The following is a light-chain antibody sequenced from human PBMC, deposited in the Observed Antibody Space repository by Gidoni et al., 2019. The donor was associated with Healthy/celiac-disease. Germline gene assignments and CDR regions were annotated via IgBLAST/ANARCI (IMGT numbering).Light chain of an antibody. V-gene: IGKV3-20*01. CDR2: GAS. J-gene: IGKJ4*01. Sequence: DIVLTPSPGTLSLSPGERATLSCRASQSVSSSDLAWYQQKPGQAPRLLIYGASSRATGIPDRFSGSGSGTDFTLTISRLEPEDFAVYYCQQYGSSPLTFGGGTKVEIK. CDR1: QSVSSSD. CDR3: QQYGSSPLT.